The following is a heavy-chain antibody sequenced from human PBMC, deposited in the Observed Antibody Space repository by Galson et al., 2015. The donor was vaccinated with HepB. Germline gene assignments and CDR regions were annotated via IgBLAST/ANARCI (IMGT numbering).Heavy chain of an antibody. Sequence: LRRPCAASGVIVSSNYMMCVRHAPGEGLEWVSVIYSSGSRYYSDSVKGRFTISSDNSKDKLYLQMNIPRAEDTAVYYCARGCYYYYSSGYPHAFDIWGQGTMVTVSS. CDR3: ARGCYYYYSSGYPHAFDI. D-gene: IGHD3-22*01. J-gene: IGHJ3*02. CDR1: GVIVSSNY. V-gene: IGHV3-66*02. CDR2: IYSSGSR.